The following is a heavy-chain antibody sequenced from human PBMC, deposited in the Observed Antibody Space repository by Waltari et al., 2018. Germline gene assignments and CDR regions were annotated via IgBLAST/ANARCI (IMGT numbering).Heavy chain of an antibody. Sequence: QLQLQESGPGLVKPSETLSLTCTVSGGSISSSSYYWGWIRQPPGKGLEWIGSIYYSGSTYYNPSLKSRVTISVDTSKNQFSLKLSSVTAADTAVYYCANEELYYTNLPANHRGTNAFDIWGQGTMVTVSS. D-gene: IGHD3-3*01. CDR1: GGSISSSSYY. CDR2: IYYSGST. J-gene: IGHJ3*02. CDR3: ANEELYYTNLPANHRGTNAFDI. V-gene: IGHV4-39*01.